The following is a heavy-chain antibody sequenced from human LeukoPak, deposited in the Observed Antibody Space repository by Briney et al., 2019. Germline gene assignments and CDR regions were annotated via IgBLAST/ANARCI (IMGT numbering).Heavy chain of an antibody. D-gene: IGHD3-22*01. CDR1: GYSISTGYY. J-gene: IGHJ4*02. V-gene: IGHV4-38-2*02. CDR2: FYHGGST. Sequence: SETLSLTCTVSGYSISTGYYWDWIRQPPGKGLEWIGTFYHGGSTYYNPSLKSRVTISVDTSKNQFSLNLTSVTAADTAVYYCARGHPDYYDSSGYYFDYWGQGTLVTVSS. CDR3: ARGHPDYYDSSGYYFDY.